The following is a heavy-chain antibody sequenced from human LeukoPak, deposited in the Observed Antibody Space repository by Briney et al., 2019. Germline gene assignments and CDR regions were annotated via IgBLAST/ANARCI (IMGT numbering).Heavy chain of an antibody. V-gene: IGHV3-48*04. Sequence: GGSLRLSCAASGFTFSSYSMNWVRQAPGKGLEWISYISSRSSTIYYADSVQGRFTIPRDNAKNSLYVQMNSLRAEDTAVYYCARVHYYDSSGYYSPDDAFDIWGQGTMVTVSP. CDR1: GFTFSSYS. CDR2: ISSRSSTI. J-gene: IGHJ3*02. CDR3: ARVHYYDSSGYYSPDDAFDI. D-gene: IGHD3-22*01.